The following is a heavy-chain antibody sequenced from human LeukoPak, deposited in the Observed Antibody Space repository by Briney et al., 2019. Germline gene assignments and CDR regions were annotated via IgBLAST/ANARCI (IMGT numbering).Heavy chain of an antibody. D-gene: IGHD6-13*01. CDR3: AKPPGAAAERGYFHH. CDR1: GFTFSNYA. CDR2: ISGGGGGT. Sequence: PGGSLRLSRAASGFTFSNYAMAWVRQAPGKGLEWVSTISGGGGGTFYADSVKGRFTISRDNTKNTLHLQMNSLRDEDTAIYYCAKPPGAAAERGYFHHWGQGTLVTVSS. J-gene: IGHJ1*01. V-gene: IGHV3-23*01.